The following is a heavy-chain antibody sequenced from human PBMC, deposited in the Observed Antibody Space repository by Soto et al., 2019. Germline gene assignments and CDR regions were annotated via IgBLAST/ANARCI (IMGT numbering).Heavy chain of an antibody. J-gene: IGHJ3*02. CDR2: IYPGDSDT. CDR3: ARPQNSSGWGDAFDI. V-gene: IGHV5-51*01. D-gene: IGHD6-19*01. CDR1: GYSFTSYW. Sequence: GESLKISCKGSGYSFTSYWIGWVRQMPGKGLEWMGIIYPGDSDTRYSPSFQGQVTISADKSISTAYLQWSSLKASDTAMYCCARPQNSSGWGDAFDIWGQGTMVTVSS.